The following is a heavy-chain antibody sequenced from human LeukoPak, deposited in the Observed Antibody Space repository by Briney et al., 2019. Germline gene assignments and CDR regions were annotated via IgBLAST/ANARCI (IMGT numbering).Heavy chain of an antibody. D-gene: IGHD3-3*01. CDR3: AREAFDFWSGYTPSYFDY. CDR1: GGSFSGYY. CDR2: INHGGST. Sequence: SETLSLTCAVYGGSFSGYYWSWIRQPPGKGLEWIGEINHGGSTNYNPSPKSRVTISVDTSKNQFSLKLSSVTAADTAVYYCAREAFDFWSGYTPSYFDYWGQGTLVTVSS. V-gene: IGHV4-34*01. J-gene: IGHJ4*02.